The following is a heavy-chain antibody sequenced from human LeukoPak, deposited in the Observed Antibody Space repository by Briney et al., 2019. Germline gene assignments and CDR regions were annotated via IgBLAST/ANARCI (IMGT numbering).Heavy chain of an antibody. CDR2: ISSSGSTI. CDR1: GFTFSDYY. V-gene: IGHV3-11*04. Sequence: GGFLRLSCAASGFTFSDYYMSWIRQAPGKGLEWVSYISSSGSTIYYADSVKGRFTISRDNAKNSLYLQMNSLRAEDTAVYYCARGYCSGGNCYYFDYWGQGTLVTVSS. J-gene: IGHJ4*02. CDR3: ARGYCSGGNCYYFDY. D-gene: IGHD2-15*01.